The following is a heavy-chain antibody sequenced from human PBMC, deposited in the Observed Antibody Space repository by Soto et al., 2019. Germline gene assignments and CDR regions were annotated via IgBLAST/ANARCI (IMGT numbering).Heavy chain of an antibody. CDR2: TSGYKGNT. J-gene: IGHJ4*02. D-gene: IGHD3-22*01. Sequence: ASVKVSCKASGYTFTSYGISWVRQAPGQGLEWMGWTSGYKGNTNYAQKFQGRVTVTTDTSTSTAYMELRSLRSDDAAVYYCASLYDDTSGKFDYWGQGTLVTVSS. CDR3: ASLYDDTSGKFDY. V-gene: IGHV1-18*01. CDR1: GYTFTSYG.